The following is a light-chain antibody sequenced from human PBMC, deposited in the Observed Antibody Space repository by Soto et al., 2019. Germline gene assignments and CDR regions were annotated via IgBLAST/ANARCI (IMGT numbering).Light chain of an antibody. V-gene: IGKV3-20*01. CDR1: QSVSSN. J-gene: IGKJ2*01. CDR2: GAS. Sequence: EIVLTQSPGTLSLSPGERATLSCRASQSVSSNLAWYQQKPGQAPRLLIYGASSRATGNPDRFSGSGSGTDFTLTISRLEPEDFAVYYCQQYGGSPRTYGQGTKLEI. CDR3: QQYGGSPRT.